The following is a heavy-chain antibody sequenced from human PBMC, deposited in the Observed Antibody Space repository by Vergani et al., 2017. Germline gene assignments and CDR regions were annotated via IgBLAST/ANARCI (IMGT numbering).Heavy chain of an antibody. J-gene: IGHJ4*02. Sequence: EVQLVESGGGLVQPGGSLRLSCAASGFTFSSYAMHWVRQAPGKGLEYVSAISSNGGSTYYANSVKGRFTISRDNSKNTLYLQMGSLRDEDMAVYYCARVGEMATSDYWGQGTLVTVSS. D-gene: IGHD5-24*01. CDR3: ARVGEMATSDY. CDR2: ISSNGGST. V-gene: IGHV3-64*01. CDR1: GFTFSSYA.